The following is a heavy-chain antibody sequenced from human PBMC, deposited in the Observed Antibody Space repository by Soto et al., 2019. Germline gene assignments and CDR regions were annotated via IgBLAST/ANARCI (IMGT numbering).Heavy chain of an antibody. Sequence: QVQLVESGGGVVQPGRSLRLSCAASGFTFSSYGMHWVRQAPGKGLEWVAVISYDGSNKYYADSVKGRIPISRDNSKNTLYLQMNSLRAEDTAVYYCAKGTDCDPQGFMDVWGQGTTVTVSS. CDR1: GFTFSSYG. CDR2: ISYDGSNK. V-gene: IGHV3-30*18. CDR3: AKGTDCDPQGFMDV. J-gene: IGHJ6*02. D-gene: IGHD2-21*02.